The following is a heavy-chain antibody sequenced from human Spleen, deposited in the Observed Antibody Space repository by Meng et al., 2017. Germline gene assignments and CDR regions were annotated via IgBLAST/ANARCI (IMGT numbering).Heavy chain of an antibody. D-gene: IGHD2-15*01. J-gene: IGHJ4*02. CDR1: GFTFSSYA. CDR2: ISGSGGSK. V-gene: IGHV3-23*01. CDR3: AKDRYCSGGSCYSAVDY. Sequence: GESLKISCAASGFTFSSYAMSWVRQAPGKGLEWVSTISGSGGSKYYADSVKGRFTISRDNSKNTLYLQMYSLRAEDTAFYYCAKDRYCSGGSCYSAVDYSGQGTLVTVSS.